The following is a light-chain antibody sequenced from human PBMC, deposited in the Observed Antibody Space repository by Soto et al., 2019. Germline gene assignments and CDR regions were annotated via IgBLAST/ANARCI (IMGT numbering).Light chain of an antibody. CDR3: QQYASSLFS. Sequence: EIVLTQSPGTLSLSPGERATLSCRASQSVSSSYLAWYQQKPGQAPRLLIYGASSRATCIPDRFSGSGSGTDFTLTISRLEPEDFAVYYCQQYASSLFSFGPGTKVDIK. CDR1: QSVSSSY. J-gene: IGKJ3*01. CDR2: GAS. V-gene: IGKV3-20*01.